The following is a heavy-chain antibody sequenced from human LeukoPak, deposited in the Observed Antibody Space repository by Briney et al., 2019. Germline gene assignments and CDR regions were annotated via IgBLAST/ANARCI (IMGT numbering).Heavy chain of an antibody. Sequence: GRSLRLSCAASGYTFTGYYMHWVRQAPGQGLEWMGLINPNSGGTNYAQKFQGRVTMTRDTSISTAYMELSRLRSDDTAVYYCARDQDEMATIHWKNWFDPWGQGTLVTVSS. J-gene: IGHJ5*02. D-gene: IGHD5-24*01. CDR2: INPNSGGT. CDR3: ARDQDEMATIHWKNWFDP. CDR1: GYTFTGYY. V-gene: IGHV1-2*02.